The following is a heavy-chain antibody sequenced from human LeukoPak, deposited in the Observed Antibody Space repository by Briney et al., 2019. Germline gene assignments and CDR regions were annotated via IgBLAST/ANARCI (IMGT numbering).Heavy chain of an antibody. CDR2: ISTSGSTM. V-gene: IGHV3-48*03. J-gene: IGHJ4*02. CDR1: GFTFSSYE. CDR3: ARDGAIYYFDY. Sequence: QSGGSLRLSCVASGFTFSSYEMNWVRQAPGRGLEWVSYISTSGSTMYYADSVKGRFTISRDNAKKSVYPQMNSLRAEDTAVYYCARDGAIYYFDYWGQGTLVTVSS. D-gene: IGHD1-26*01.